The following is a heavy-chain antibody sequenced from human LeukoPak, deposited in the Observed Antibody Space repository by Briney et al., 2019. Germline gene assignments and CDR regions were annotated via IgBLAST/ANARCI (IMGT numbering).Heavy chain of an antibody. D-gene: IGHD3-3*01. J-gene: IGHJ4*02. V-gene: IGHV3-11*01. Sequence: GGSLRLSCAASGFTFSDYYMSWIRPAPGKGLEWVSNISSSGSTIYYADSVKGRFTISRDNAKNSLYLQMNSLRAEDTAVYYCARDLGDFWSGYYNYFDYWGQGTLVTVSA. CDR1: GFTFSDYY. CDR3: ARDLGDFWSGYYNYFDY. CDR2: ISSSGSTI.